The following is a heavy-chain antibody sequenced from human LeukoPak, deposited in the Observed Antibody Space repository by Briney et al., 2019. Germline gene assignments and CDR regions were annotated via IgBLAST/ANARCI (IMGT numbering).Heavy chain of an antibody. CDR3: ARAMVDYENYMDPGDY. CDR1: RYTFTEIN. V-gene: IGHV1-2*02. Sequence: ASVKDSSKASRYTFTEINMHWVPPAPGQGLGWMGWINPNSGGENYAQKFQGRVTLTRDTSISTAYMELSRLRSDDTAVYYCARAMVDYENYMDPGDYRGRGRLVTVSS. CDR2: INPNSGGE. J-gene: IGHJ4*02. D-gene: IGHD1-7*01.